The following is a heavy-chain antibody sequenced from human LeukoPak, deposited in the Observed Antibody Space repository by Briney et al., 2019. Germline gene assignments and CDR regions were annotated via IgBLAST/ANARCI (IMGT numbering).Heavy chain of an antibody. CDR1: GYTFTGYY. CDR3: ARGGGVIAAAIGRYYYYMDV. Sequence: GASVKVSCKASGYTFTGYYMHWVRQAPGQGLEWMGWISAYNGNTNYAQKLQGRVTMTTDTSTSTAYMELRSLRSDDTAVYYCARGGGVIAAAIGRYYYYMDVWGKGTTVTVSS. CDR2: ISAYNGNT. D-gene: IGHD6-13*01. J-gene: IGHJ6*03. V-gene: IGHV1-18*04.